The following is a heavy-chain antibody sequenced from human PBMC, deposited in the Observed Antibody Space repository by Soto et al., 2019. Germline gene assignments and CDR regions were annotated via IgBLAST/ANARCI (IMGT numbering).Heavy chain of an antibody. D-gene: IGHD2-2*01. CDR1: GYTLTELS. Sequence: ASVKVSCKVSGYTLTELSMHWVRQAPGKGLGWMGGFDPEDGETIYAQKFQGRVTMTEDTSTDTAYMELSSLRSEDTAVYYCATGGKFYCSSTSCLRGWFDPWGQGTLVTVSS. J-gene: IGHJ5*02. CDR3: ATGGKFYCSSTSCLRGWFDP. CDR2: FDPEDGET. V-gene: IGHV1-24*01.